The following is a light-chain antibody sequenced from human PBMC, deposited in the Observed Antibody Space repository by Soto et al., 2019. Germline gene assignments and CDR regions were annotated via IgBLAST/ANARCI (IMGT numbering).Light chain of an antibody. CDR3: QQYNSYWT. CDR1: QSVSSN. J-gene: IGKJ1*01. Sequence: VMSMSAATVSVSKGERATLSCRASQSVSSNLAWYQQKPGQAPRVLIYAASTRATGIPDRFSGSGSGTEFTLTISSLQPDDFATYYCQQYNSYWTVGQGTKVDIK. CDR2: AAS. V-gene: IGKV3-15*01.